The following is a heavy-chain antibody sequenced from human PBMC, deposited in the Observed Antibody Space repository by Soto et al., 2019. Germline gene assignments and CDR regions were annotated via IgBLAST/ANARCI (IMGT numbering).Heavy chain of an antibody. V-gene: IGHV4-59*08. CDR1: GGSISSYY. CDR3: ANIYCTNGVCYFDY. CDR2: IYYSGST. J-gene: IGHJ4*02. Sequence: QVQLQESGPGLVKPSETLSLTCTVSGGSISSYYWSWIRQPPGKGLEWIGYIYYSGSTNYNPSLKSRVTISVDTSKNQFSLKLSSVTAADTAVYYCANIYCTNGVCYFDYWGQGTLVTVSS. D-gene: IGHD2-8*01.